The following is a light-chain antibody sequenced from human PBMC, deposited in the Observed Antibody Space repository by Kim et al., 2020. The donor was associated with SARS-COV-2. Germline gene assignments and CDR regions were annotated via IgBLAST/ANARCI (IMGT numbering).Light chain of an antibody. Sequence: EIVLTQSPGTLSLSPRERATLSCRASQSVSSSYLAWYQQKPGQAPRLLIYGASSRATGIPDRFSGSGSGTDFTLTISRLEPEDFAVYYCQQYGSSLLTFGGGTKVDIK. CDR3: QQYGSSLLT. CDR1: QSVSSSY. V-gene: IGKV3-20*01. CDR2: GAS. J-gene: IGKJ4*01.